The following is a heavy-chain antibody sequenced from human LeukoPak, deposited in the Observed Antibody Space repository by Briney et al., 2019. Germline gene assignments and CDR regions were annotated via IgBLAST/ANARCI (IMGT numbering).Heavy chain of an antibody. V-gene: IGHV3-23*01. Sequence: PGGSLRLSCAASGFTFRNSAMSWVRQAPGKGLEWVSAISGSGTGTFYADSVKGRFTISRDTSKTTISLQMNSLRVEDSAVYYCAKWTRTTLFRGDRARFDSWGQGTLVTVSS. D-gene: IGHD3-10*01. CDR3: AKWTRTTLFRGDRARFDS. J-gene: IGHJ4*02. CDR1: GFTFRNSA. CDR2: ISGSGTGT.